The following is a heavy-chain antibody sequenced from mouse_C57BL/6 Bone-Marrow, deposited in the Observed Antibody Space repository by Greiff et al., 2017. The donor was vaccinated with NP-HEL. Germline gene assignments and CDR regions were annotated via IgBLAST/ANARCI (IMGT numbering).Heavy chain of an antibody. Sequence: EVHLVESGGGLVQPGGSLSLSCAASGFTFTDYYMSWVRQPPGQALEWLGFIRNTATGYTTEHSASVKGGFTISRDISQSIHYLQKNALRAEDGATYYCARYDYSDYPYCFDCWVKGTTLTVS. CDR3: ARYDYSDYPYCFDC. CDR2: IRNTATGYTT. D-gene: IGHD2-13*01. CDR1: GFTFTDYY. J-gene: IGHJ2*01. V-gene: IGHV7-3*01.